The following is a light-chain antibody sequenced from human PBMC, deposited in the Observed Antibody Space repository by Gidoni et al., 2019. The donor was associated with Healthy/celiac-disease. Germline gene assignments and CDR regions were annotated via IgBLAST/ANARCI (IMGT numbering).Light chain of an antibody. CDR1: QSVLYSSNNKNY. CDR3: QQYYSTPCT. J-gene: IGKJ3*01. V-gene: IGKV4-1*01. CDR2: WAS. Sequence: IVMTQSPDSLAVSLGERATINCKSSQSVLYSSNNKNYLAWYQQKPGQPPKLLIYWASTRESGVPDRFSGSGSGTDFTLTISSLQAEDVAVYYCQQYYSTPCTFGPGTKVDI.